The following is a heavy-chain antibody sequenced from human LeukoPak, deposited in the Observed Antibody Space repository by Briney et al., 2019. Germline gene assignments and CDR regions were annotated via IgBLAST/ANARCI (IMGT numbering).Heavy chain of an antibody. Sequence: GGSLRLSCAASGFTLSSYSMNWVRQAPGKGLEWVSSISGSSSYIYYADSVKGRFTISRDNAKNSLYLQMNSLRAEDTAVYYCAREVAYCGGDCPTDAFDIWGQGTMVTVSS. J-gene: IGHJ3*02. CDR2: ISGSSSYI. D-gene: IGHD2-21*02. CDR3: AREVAYCGGDCPTDAFDI. CDR1: GFTLSSYS. V-gene: IGHV3-21*01.